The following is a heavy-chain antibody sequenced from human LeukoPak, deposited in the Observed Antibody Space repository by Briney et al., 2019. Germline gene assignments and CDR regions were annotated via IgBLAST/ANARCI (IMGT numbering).Heavy chain of an antibody. Sequence: SETLSLTCAVYGGSFSGYYWSWIRQPPGKGLEWIGEINHSGSTNYNPSLKSRVTISVDTSKNQFSLKLSSVTAADTAVYYCARGGGSSSWCFDYWGQVTLVTVSS. V-gene: IGHV4-34*01. CDR1: GGSFSGYY. J-gene: IGHJ4*02. CDR2: INHSGST. D-gene: IGHD6-13*01. CDR3: ARGGGSSSWCFDY.